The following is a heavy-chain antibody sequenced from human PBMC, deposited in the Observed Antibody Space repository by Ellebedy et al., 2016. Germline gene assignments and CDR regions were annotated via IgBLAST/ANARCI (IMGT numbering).Heavy chain of an antibody. CDR2: MNPNRGNT. V-gene: IGHV1-8*01. D-gene: IGHD2-2*01. CDR3: ARDTVVVPAAHYHYYYYMDV. CDR1: GYTFTSYD. J-gene: IGHJ6*03. Sequence: ASVKVSCXASGYTFTSYDINWVRQATGQGLEWMGWMNPNRGNTGYAQKFQGRVTMTRNTSISTAYMELSSLRSEDTAVYYCARDTVVVPAAHYHYYYYMDVWGKGTTVTVSS.